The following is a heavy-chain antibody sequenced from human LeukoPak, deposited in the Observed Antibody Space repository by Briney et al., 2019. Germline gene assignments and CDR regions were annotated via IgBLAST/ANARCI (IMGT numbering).Heavy chain of an antibody. D-gene: IGHD1-26*01. CDR1: GFTFSSYW. J-gene: IGHJ6*03. CDR3: ARENTPPRTELPKPHYYYYMDV. Sequence: PRGSLRLSCAASGFTFSSYWMSRVSEAPGRGVGWVSNIKQEGGEKYYVDTVKGRFTISRHNAKYSLYLQMNSLRAGDTAVYYCARENTPPRTELPKPHYYYYMDVWGKGTTVTVSS. V-gene: IGHV3-7*01. CDR2: IKQEGGEK.